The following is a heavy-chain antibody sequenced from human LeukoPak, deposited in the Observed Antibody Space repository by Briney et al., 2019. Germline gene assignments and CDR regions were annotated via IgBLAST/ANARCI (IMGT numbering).Heavy chain of an antibody. CDR3: NRWHISVVSYSNV. CDR1: GFTFGDYS. D-gene: IGHD2-15*01. V-gene: IGHV3-49*04. Sequence: GRSLRLSCTASGFTFGDYSTNWVRQAPGKGMEWVSIIRERDGTTEYAASVRGRFSISRDESKRIAYLQMNSLKAEDTAVYHCNRWHISVVSYSNVWGQGTLVTVSS. J-gene: IGHJ4*02. CDR2: IRERDGTT.